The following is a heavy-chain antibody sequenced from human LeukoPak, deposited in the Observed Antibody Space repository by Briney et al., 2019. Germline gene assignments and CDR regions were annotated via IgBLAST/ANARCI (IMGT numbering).Heavy chain of an antibody. J-gene: IGHJ6*02. Sequence: GGSLRLSCAASGFTFSTYGMHGVRQAPGKGLEWVAVIWYDGSSIHYADSVTGRFTISRDNSKNTLYLQMNSLRAEDTAVYYCARGGGNWGHYHYYYGMDVWGQGTTVTVSS. CDR3: ARGGGNWGHYHYYYGMDV. CDR2: IWYDGSSI. CDR1: GFTFSTYG. D-gene: IGHD7-27*01. V-gene: IGHV3-33*01.